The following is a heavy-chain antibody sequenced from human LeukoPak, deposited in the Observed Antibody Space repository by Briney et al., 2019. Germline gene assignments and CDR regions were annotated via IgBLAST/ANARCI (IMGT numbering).Heavy chain of an antibody. CDR3: ARARVTQYCGYETLGY. Sequence: GASVKVSCKASGYTFTGDYMHWVRQAPGQGLEWMGWINPNSGGTNYAQKFQGRVTMTRDTSISTAYVELSRLRSDDTAVYYCARARVTQYCGYETLGYWGQGTLVTVSS. CDR1: GYTFTGDY. CDR2: INPNSGGT. V-gene: IGHV1-2*02. D-gene: IGHD5-12*01. J-gene: IGHJ4*02.